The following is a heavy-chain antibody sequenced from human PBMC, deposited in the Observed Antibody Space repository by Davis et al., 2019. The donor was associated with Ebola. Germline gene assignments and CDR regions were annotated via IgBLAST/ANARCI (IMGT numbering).Heavy chain of an antibody. CDR3: ARISGSTSSLDPFDI. V-gene: IGHV4-39*01. D-gene: IGHD2-2*01. CDR2: IYYSGST. CDR1: GGSISSSSYY. Sequence: PSETLSLTCTVSGGSISSSSYYWGWIRQPPGKGLEWIGSIYYSGSTYYNPSLKSRVTISVDTSKNQFSLKLSSVTAADTAVYYCARISGSTSSLDPFDIWGQGTMVTVSS. J-gene: IGHJ3*02.